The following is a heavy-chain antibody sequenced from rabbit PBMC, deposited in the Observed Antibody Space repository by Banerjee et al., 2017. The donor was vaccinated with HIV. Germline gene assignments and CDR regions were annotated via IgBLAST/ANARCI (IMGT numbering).Heavy chain of an antibody. J-gene: IGHJ4*01. CDR2: LYAGSSGTT. CDR1: GLYFSSSYW. V-gene: IGHV1S45*01. Sequence: QEQLVESGGGLVQPEGSLTLTCTASGLYFSSSYWICWVRQAPGKGLEWIACLYAGSSGTTYYASWEKGRFTITKASWTTVTQKMTSLPAADTASYFCARDLAGVIGWNFNLWGPGTLVTVS. CDR3: ARDLAGVIGWNFNL. D-gene: IGHD4-1*01.